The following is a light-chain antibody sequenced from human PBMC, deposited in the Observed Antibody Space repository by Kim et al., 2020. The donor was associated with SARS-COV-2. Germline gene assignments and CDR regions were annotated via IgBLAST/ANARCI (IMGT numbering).Light chain of an antibody. J-gene: IGKJ2*01. Sequence: LSPGERATLSCRASQSVNSRYLAWYQVKPGQAPRLLISGASSWATGVPDRFSGSGSGTDFTLTISSLEPEDFAVYYCQQYGTLPYTFGQGTKLEI. CDR3: QQYGTLPYT. V-gene: IGKV3-20*01. CDR1: QSVNSRY. CDR2: GAS.